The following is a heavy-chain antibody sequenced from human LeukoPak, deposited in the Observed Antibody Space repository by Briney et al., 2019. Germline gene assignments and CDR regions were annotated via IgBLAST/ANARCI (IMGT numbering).Heavy chain of an antibody. D-gene: IGHD3-10*01. CDR3: ARGYYGSGSSHLDY. CDR1: GYTFTISW. J-gene: IGHJ4*02. CDR2: IYPGDSDT. Sequence: GGSLRLSCAASGYTFTISWTGWVRQMPGKGLEWMGIIYPGDSDTRYSPPFQGQVTISADKSISTAYLQWSSLKASDTAMYYCARGYYGSGSSHLDYWGQGTLVTVSS. V-gene: IGHV5-51*01.